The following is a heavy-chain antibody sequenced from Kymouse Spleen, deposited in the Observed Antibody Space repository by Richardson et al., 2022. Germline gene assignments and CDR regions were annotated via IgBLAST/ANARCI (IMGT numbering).Heavy chain of an antibody. Sequence: EVQLVESGGGLVKPGGSLRLSCAASGFTFSSYSMNWVRQAPGKGLEWVSSISSSSSYIYYADSVKGRFTISRDNAKNSLYLQMNSLRAEDTAVYYCARDAYSSGYYYYGMDVWGQGTTVTVSS. J-gene: IGHJ6*02. CDR2: ISSSSSYI. V-gene: IGHV3-21*03. D-gene: IGHD6-19*01. CDR1: GFTFSSYS. CDR3: ARDAYSSGYYYYGMDV.